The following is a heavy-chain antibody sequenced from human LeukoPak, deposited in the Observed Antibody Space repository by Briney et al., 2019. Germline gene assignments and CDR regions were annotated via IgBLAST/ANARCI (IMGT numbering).Heavy chain of an antibody. CDR2: ISSIGSTI. CDR1: GFTFSDYY. V-gene: IGHV3-11*01. Sequence: KAGGSLRLSCAASGFTFSDYYMSWIRQAPGKGLEWVSYISSIGSTIYYADSVKGRFTISRDNAKNSLYLQMNSLRAEDTAVYYCAREYYDFWSGYYTEGYWGQGTLVTVSS. D-gene: IGHD3-3*01. J-gene: IGHJ4*02. CDR3: AREYYDFWSGYYTEGY.